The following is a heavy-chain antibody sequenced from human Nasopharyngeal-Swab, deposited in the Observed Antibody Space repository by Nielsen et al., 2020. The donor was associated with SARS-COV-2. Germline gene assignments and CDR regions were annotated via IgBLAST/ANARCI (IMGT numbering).Heavy chain of an antibody. D-gene: IGHD2-21*02. Sequence: GVLKISCAASGFTFPSYSMNWVRQAPGKGLEWVSSISRSGAYIFYADSVKGRFTISRDNTKNSLYLEMNSLRADDTAVYYCARGADAEAYCGGDCFSEYFFDSCGQGTLVTFSS. CDR1: GFTFPSYS. J-gene: IGHJ4*02. V-gene: IGHV3-21*01. CDR2: ISRSGAYI. CDR3: ARGADAEAYCGGDCFSEYFFDS.